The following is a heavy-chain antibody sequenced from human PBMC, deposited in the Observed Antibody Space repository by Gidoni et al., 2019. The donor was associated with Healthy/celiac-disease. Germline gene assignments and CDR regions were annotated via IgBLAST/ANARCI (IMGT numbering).Heavy chain of an antibody. CDR1: GGSISSGGYY. CDR3: ARDTAMAPFSSDYGMDV. D-gene: IGHD5-18*01. Sequence: QVQLQESGPGLVKHSQTLSLTCTVSGGSISSGGYYWSWIRQHPGKGLELIGYSYYSGSTYYNPSLKSRVTISVDTSKNQFSLKLSSVTAADTAVYYCARDTAMAPFSSDYGMDVWGQGTTVTVSS. CDR2: SYYSGST. V-gene: IGHV4-31*03. J-gene: IGHJ6*02.